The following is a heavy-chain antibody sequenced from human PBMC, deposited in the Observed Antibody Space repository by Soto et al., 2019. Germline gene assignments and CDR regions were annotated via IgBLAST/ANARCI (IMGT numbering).Heavy chain of an antibody. CDR2: ISYDGSNK. J-gene: IGHJ4*02. D-gene: IGHD1-26*01. Sequence: QVQLVESGGGVVQPGRSLRLSCAASGFTFSSYGMHWVRQAPGKGLEWVAVISYDGSNKYYADSVKGRFTISRDNSKNTLYLQMNILRAEDTAVYYCATLFSGSYEVYWGQGTLVTVSS. CDR1: GFTFSSYG. V-gene: IGHV3-30*03. CDR3: ATLFSGSYEVY.